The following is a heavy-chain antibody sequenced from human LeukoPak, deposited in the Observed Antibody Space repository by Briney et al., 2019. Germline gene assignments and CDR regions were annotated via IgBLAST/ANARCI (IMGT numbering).Heavy chain of an antibody. CDR1: GFTFSSYS. J-gene: IGHJ3*02. D-gene: IGHD2-2*01. Sequence: GGSLRLSCAASGFTFSSYSMNWVRQAPGKGLEWISYFSTSSGTISYADSVEGRFTISRDNAKNSLYLQMNSLRAEDTAVYYCARDSMYAFDIWGQGTMVTVSS. V-gene: IGHV3-48*01. CDR2: FSTSSGTI. CDR3: ARDSMYAFDI.